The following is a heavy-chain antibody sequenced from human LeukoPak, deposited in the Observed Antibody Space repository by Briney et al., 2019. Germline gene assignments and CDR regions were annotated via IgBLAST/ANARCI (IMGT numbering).Heavy chain of an antibody. CDR1: GYTFSVHY. Sequence: ASVKVSCNASGYTFSVHYMHWVREAPGQGLEWMGWIKPNSGGTNYAQKFQGRVTMTRDTSINTAYMELSSLRSDDTAVYYCARGPAMVTTYRGGNWVDPWGQGTLVTVSS. J-gene: IGHJ5*02. CDR2: IKPNSGGT. D-gene: IGHD5-18*01. CDR3: ARGPAMVTTYRGGNWVDP. V-gene: IGHV1-2*02.